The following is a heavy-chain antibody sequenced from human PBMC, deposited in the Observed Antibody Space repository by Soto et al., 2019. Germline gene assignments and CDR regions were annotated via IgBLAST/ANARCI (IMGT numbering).Heavy chain of an antibody. CDR1: GYAFTSYG. V-gene: IGHV1-18*01. CDR3: ARSGAYCTGITCLFDSF. CDR2: ISAYNGDT. Sequence: QAQLVQSGGEVKKPGASVKVSCRASGYAFTSYGYAWVRQAPGQGLEWMGWISAYNGDTNYAQKLQDRVTLTTDTSTTTVHMELRNLGSDDTAVYYCARSGAYCTGITCLFDSFWGLGTLVTVSS. D-gene: IGHD2-8*01. J-gene: IGHJ4*02.